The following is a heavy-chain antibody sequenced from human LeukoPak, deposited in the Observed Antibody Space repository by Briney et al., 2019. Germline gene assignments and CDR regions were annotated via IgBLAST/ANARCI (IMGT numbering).Heavy chain of an antibody. D-gene: IGHD5-24*01. J-gene: IGHJ5*02. CDR1: GYTFTSNY. CDR3: ARDNSVRDEAWWFNP. Sequence: ASVKVSCKVFGYTFTSNYMHWVRQAPGQGPEWMVVISPSGGSTTYAQKFQGRVTLTRDMSKRTDYLELSSLRSEDTDVYYCARDNSVRDEAWWFNPWGQGTLVTVSS. CDR2: ISPSGGST. V-gene: IGHV1-46*01.